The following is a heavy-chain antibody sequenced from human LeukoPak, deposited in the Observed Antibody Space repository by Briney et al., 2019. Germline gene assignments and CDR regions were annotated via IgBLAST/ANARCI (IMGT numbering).Heavy chain of an antibody. V-gene: IGHV3-7*04. CDR2: IKQDGSEK. CDR1: GFTFSSYW. J-gene: IGHJ4*02. D-gene: IGHD3/OR15-3a*01. CDR3: ARDSRGARTGYSNY. Sequence: SGGCPRLSCAASGFTFSSYWMSWVRQAPGKGLEWVANIKQDGSEKYYVDSVKGRFTISRDNAKSSLHLQMNSLRAEDTAVYYCARDSRGARTGYSNYWGQGTLVTVSS.